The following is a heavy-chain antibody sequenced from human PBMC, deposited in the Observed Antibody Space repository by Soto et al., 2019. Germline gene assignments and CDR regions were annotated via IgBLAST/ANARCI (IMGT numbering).Heavy chain of an antibody. J-gene: IGHJ5*02. D-gene: IGHD6-13*01. CDR2: IYYSGST. CDR3: ARDLRVAAASISGWFDP. V-gene: IGHV4-31*03. Sequence: SETLSLTCTVSGGSISSGGYYWSWIRQHPGKGLEWIGYIYYSGSTYYNPSLKSRVTISVDTSKNQFSLKLSSVTAADTAVYYCARDLRVAAASISGWFDPWGQGTLVTVSS. CDR1: GGSISSGGYY.